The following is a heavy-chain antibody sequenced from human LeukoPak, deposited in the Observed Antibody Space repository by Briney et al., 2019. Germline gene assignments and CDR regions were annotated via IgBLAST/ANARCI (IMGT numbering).Heavy chain of an antibody. V-gene: IGHV3-9*03. Sequence: PGRSLRLSCAASGFTFDDYAMHWVRQAPGKGLEWVSGISWNSGSIGYADSVKGRFTISRDNAKNSLYLQMNSLRAEDMALYYCAKGGSYSGYFQHWARAPWSPSPQ. D-gene: IGHD1-26*01. CDR1: GFTFDDYA. CDR3: AKGGSYSGYFQH. J-gene: IGHJ1*01. CDR2: ISWNSGSI.